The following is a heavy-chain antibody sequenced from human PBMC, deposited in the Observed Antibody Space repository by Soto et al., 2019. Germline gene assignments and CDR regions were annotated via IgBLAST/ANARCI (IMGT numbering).Heavy chain of an antibody. CDR2: INPNSGDT. D-gene: IGHD6-19*01. J-gene: IGHJ4*02. V-gene: IGHV1-2*04. Sequence: ASVKVSCKASGYIFTGYYMHWVRQAPGQGLEWMGWINPNSGDTNYTQKFQGWVTMTRDTSISTAYMELSRLRSDDTAVYYCATSRISIAVAGETEYYFDYWGQGTMVTVSS. CDR3: ATSRISIAVAGETEYYFDY. CDR1: GYIFTGYY.